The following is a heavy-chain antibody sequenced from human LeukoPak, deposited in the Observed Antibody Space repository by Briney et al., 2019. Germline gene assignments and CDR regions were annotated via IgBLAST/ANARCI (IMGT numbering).Heavy chain of an antibody. CDR1: GGTFSSYA. J-gene: IGHJ6*03. CDR3: ARDHGDYLDYYYYMDV. Sequence: GASVKVSCKASGGTFSSYAISWVRQAPGQGLEWMGGIIPIFGTANYAQKFQGRVTITADKSTSTAYMELSSLRSEDTAVYYCARDHGDYLDYYYYMDVWGKGTTVTVSS. CDR2: IIPIFGTA. D-gene: IGHD4-17*01. V-gene: IGHV1-69*06.